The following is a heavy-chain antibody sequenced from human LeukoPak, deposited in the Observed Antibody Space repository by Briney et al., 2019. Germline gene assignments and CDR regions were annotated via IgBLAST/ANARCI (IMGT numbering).Heavy chain of an antibody. CDR2: ISYDGSNK. D-gene: IGHD3-10*01. CDR1: GFTFSSYE. V-gene: IGHV3-30*18. CDR3: AKDALWFGGSVLGEVDY. J-gene: IGHJ4*02. Sequence: GGSLRLSCAASGFTFSSYEMNWVRQAPGKGPEWVAVISYDGSNKYYADSVKGRFTISRDNSKNTLYLQMNSLRAEDTAVYYCAKDALWFGGSVLGEVDYWGQGTLVTVSS.